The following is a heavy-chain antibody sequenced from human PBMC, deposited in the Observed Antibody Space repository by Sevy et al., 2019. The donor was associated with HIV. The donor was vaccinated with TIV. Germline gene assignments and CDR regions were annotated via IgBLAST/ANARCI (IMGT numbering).Heavy chain of an antibody. CDR1: GFTFSNAW. Sequence: GGSLILSCVASGFTFSNAWMSWVRQAPGKGLEWVGRIKSKTDGGTTDYAAPVKGRLTISRDDSKNTLYLQMNSLKTEDTAVYYCTAIVVVPAELWGQGTLVTVSS. D-gene: IGHD2-2*01. V-gene: IGHV3-15*01. CDR3: TAIVVVPAEL. CDR2: IKSKTDGGTT. J-gene: IGHJ4*02.